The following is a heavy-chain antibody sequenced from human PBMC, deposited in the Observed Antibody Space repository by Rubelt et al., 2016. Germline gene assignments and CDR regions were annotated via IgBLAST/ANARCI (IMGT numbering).Heavy chain of an antibody. CDR1: GFTFSSYG. J-gene: IGHJ3*02. Sequence: QVQLVESGGGVVQPGRSLRLSCAASGFTFSSYGMHWVRQAPGKGLEWVAVISYDGSNKYYADSVKGRFTISRDNSKNTLYLQMSSLRAEDTAVYYCAKPRRDGVTHDAFDIWGQGTMVTVSS. CDR2: ISYDGSNK. V-gene: IGHV3-30*18. D-gene: IGHD3-10*01. CDR3: AKPRRDGVTHDAFDI.